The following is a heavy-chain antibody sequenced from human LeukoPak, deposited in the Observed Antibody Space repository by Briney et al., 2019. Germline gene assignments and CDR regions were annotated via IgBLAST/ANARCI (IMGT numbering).Heavy chain of an antibody. J-gene: IGHJ6*02. D-gene: IGHD3-3*01. V-gene: IGHV3-72*01. CDR3: TRDVMITIFGVVTRPSGMDV. CDR1: GFTFCDHY. Sequence: GGSLRLSCAASGFTFCDHYMDWVRQAPGKGLEWAGRSRNKANSYITEYAASVKGRFTISRDDSKNSLYLQMNSLKTEDTALYYCTRDVMITIFGVVTRPSGMDVWGQGTTVTVSS. CDR2: SRNKANSYIT.